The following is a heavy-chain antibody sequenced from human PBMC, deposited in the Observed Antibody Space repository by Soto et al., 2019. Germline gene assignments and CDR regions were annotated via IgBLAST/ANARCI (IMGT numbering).Heavy chain of an antibody. D-gene: IGHD2-15*01. CDR1: GFTVSSHY. V-gene: IGHV3-66*01. J-gene: IGHJ6*03. CDR2: IQSGGST. CDR3: SRDDVYCSGGTCYVVAMDV. Sequence: EVQLVESGGDLVQPGGSLRLSCAASGFTVSSHYMNWVRQAPGKGLEWVSLIQSGGSTFYADSVKGRFAISRDNSKNTLVLQMNSLRFEATAMYYCSRDDVYCSGGTCYVVAMDVWGRGTTVSVSS.